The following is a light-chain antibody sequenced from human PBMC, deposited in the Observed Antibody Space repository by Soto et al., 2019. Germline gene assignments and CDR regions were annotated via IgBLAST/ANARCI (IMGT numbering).Light chain of an antibody. CDR3: QQYKHCHTLFT. V-gene: IGKV3-15*01. CDR2: GSS. CDR1: QSVTTN. J-gene: IGKJ3*01. Sequence: VMTQSPATLSVSPGERATLSCRASQSVTTNLAWYQQRPGQAPRLLIYGSSTRATGVPARFSGSGSGTEFTLTISSLQSEDFANFYCQQYKHCHTLFTFGPGTKVDMK.